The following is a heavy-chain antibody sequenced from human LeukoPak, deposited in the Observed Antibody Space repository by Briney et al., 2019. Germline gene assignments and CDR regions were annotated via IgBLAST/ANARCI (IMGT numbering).Heavy chain of an antibody. D-gene: IGHD6-19*01. CDR3: ARDSGSGWYRDFQH. J-gene: IGHJ1*01. V-gene: IGHV1-2*02. CDR1: GYTFTGYY. CDR2: ISPNSGDT. Sequence: GASVNVSCKASGYTFTGYYMHWVRQAPGQGLEWMGWISPNSGDTDIAQKFQGRVTMTRDTSIATSYMEVDSLTSDDTAVYYCARDSGSGWYRDFQHWGQGTLVTVSS.